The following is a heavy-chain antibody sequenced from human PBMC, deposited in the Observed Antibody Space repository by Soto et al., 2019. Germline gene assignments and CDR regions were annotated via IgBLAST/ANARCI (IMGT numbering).Heavy chain of an antibody. Sequence: PSQTLSLTCAISGDSVSSNSAAWNWIRQSPSRGLEWLGRTYYRSKWYNDYAVSVKSRITINPDTSKNKISLQLNSVTPEEADEYYCSRELIFGVVKGYYFYMDVWGKGTTVTVSS. CDR2: TYYRSKWYN. J-gene: IGHJ6*03. V-gene: IGHV6-1*01. CDR1: GDSVSSNSAA. D-gene: IGHD3-3*01. CDR3: SRELIFGVVKGYYFYMDV.